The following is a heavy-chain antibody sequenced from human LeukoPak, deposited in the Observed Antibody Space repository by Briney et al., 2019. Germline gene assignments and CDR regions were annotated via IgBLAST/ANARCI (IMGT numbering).Heavy chain of an antibody. Sequence: PRGSLRLSCAVSGCTFSNYAMHWVRQAPGKGLEWVALISYDGRNKYYADSVKGRFTVSRDNAKSTLYLQMNSLRGEDTAVYYCARDPALYCTGGSCREYYFDYWGQGALVTVSS. CDR2: ISYDGRNK. V-gene: IGHV3-30*04. J-gene: IGHJ4*02. D-gene: IGHD2-15*01. CDR1: GCTFSNYA. CDR3: ARDPALYCTGGSCREYYFDY.